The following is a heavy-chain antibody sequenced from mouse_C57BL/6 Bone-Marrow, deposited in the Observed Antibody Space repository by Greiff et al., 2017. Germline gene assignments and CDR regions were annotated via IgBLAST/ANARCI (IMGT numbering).Heavy chain of an antibody. D-gene: IGHD2-3*01. CDR3: ARDDPFAY. Sequence: VQLQQPGAELVMPGASVKLSCKASGYTFTSYWMHWVKQRPGQGLEWIGEIDPSDSYTNYNQKFKGKSTLTVDKSSSTAYMQLSSLTSEDSAVYYCARDDPFAYWGQGTLVTVSA. V-gene: IGHV1-69*01. CDR2: IDPSDSYT. CDR1: GYTFTSYW. J-gene: IGHJ3*01.